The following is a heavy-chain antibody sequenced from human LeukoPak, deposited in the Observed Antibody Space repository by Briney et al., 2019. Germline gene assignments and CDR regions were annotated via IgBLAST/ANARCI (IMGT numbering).Heavy chain of an antibody. CDR1: GGSIISYY. J-gene: IGHJ5*02. Sequence: SSETLSLTCTVSGGSIISYYWTWIRQPPGKGLEWIGYIYYSGSTNYNPSLRSRVTISVDTSKNQFSLRLSSVTAADTAVYFCVRGPYGASISKWFDPWGQGTQVIVSS. D-gene: IGHD3-10*01. CDR2: IYYSGST. V-gene: IGHV4-59*01. CDR3: VRGPYGASISKWFDP.